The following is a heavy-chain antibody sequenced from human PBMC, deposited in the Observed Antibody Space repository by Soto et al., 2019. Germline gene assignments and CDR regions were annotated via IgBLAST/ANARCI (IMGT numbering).Heavy chain of an antibody. CDR2: MYNSGST. Sequence: SEALSLTCTVSGGSISGYYWSWIRRPPGKGLEWIGYMYNSGSTVYNPPFKSRVTISVDTYKNQFSLKLSSVTAADTAIYYCARDLWGYCGTNCYPLDVWGQGTTVTVSS. V-gene: IGHV4-59*01. CDR3: ARDLWGYCGTNCYPLDV. CDR1: GGSISGYY. D-gene: IGHD2-21*02. J-gene: IGHJ6*02.